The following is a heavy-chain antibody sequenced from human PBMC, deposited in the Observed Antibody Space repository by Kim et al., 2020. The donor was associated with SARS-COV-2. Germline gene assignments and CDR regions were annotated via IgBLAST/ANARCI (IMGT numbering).Heavy chain of an antibody. V-gene: IGHV4-39*01. J-gene: IGHJ3*02. CDR1: GGSISTRSHY. CDR2: MYSSEPT. D-gene: IGHD4-17*01. Sequence: SETLSLMCNVSGGSISTRSHYWGWLRQPPGKGLEWIGSMYSSEPTYYNPSLNDRVLISGDTSKNQFSLTLSSVTAADTAVYLCSRTRWVTTHVFEIWGQGTMVTVSS. CDR3: SRTRWVTTHVFEI.